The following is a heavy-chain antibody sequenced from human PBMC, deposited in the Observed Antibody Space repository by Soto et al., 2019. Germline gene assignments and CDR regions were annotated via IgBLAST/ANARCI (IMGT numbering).Heavy chain of an antibody. D-gene: IGHD3-9*01. Sequence: EVQLVESGGGLVEPGGSLRLSCAASGFTFSNACMNWVRQAPGKGLEWVARIKSKTDGGTSDYAATVKGRFTISRDDSKNTLFLQINRLKTEETAVYYCTTSILTGYFRWSNFDYWGQGNLVPVSS. CDR2: IKSKTDGGTS. CDR3: TTSILTGYFRWSNFDY. J-gene: IGHJ4*02. V-gene: IGHV3-15*07. CDR1: GFTFSNAC.